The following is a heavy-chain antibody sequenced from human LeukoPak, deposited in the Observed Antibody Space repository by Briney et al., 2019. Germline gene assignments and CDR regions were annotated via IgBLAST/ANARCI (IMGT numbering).Heavy chain of an antibody. J-gene: IGHJ5*02. CDR1: GYSISSGYY. CDR3: ARELEHPLWFDP. V-gene: IGHV4-38-2*02. Sequence: SETLSLTCTVSGYSISSGYYWGWIRQPPGKGLEWIGSIYHSGSTYYNPSLKSRVTISVDTSKNQFSLKLSSVTAADTAVYYCARELEHPLWFDPWGQGTLVTVSS. CDR2: IYHSGST. D-gene: IGHD1/OR15-1a*01.